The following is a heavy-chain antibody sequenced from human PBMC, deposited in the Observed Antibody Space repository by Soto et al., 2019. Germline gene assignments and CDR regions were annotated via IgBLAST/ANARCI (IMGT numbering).Heavy chain of an antibody. J-gene: IGHJ5*02. V-gene: IGHV1-8*01. D-gene: IGHD2-15*01. CDR1: GYTFTSYD. Sequence: QVQLVQSGAEVKKPGASVKVSCKASGYTFTSYDINWVRQATGQGLEWMGWMNPNSGKTGYAQKFQGRVTMNRNTSISTAYMELSTLRYEGMAVYYCASGCVLYCSGGSCYLGWFDPWGQGTLVTVSS. CDR3: ASGCVLYCSGGSCYLGWFDP. CDR2: MNPNSGKT.